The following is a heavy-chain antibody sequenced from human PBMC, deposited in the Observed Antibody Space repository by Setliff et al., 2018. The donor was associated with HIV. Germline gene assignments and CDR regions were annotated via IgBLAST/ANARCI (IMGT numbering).Heavy chain of an antibody. CDR1: GYTFTGYY. CDR3: ARGDIIAVPAAIDMDV. Sequence: ASVKVSCKASGYTFTGYYMHWVRQAPGQGLEWMGWINPNSGGTNYAQKFQGRVTMTRDTSISTAYMELSRLRSDDTAVYYCARGDIIAVPAAIDMDVWGKGTTVTVSS. J-gene: IGHJ6*03. V-gene: IGHV1-2*02. CDR2: INPNSGGT. D-gene: IGHD2-2*01.